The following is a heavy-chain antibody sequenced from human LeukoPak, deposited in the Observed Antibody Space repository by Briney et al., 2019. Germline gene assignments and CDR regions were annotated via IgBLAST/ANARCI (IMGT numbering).Heavy chain of an antibody. Sequence: GESLKISCMGSGYSFTSYWIGWVRHMPGKGLEWMGIIYPSDSDTRYSPSFQGQVTISADKSISTAYLQWSSLKASDTAMYYCASTIAAAAPDAFDIWGQGTMVTVSS. CDR1: GYSFTSYW. CDR3: ASTIAAAAPDAFDI. V-gene: IGHV5-51*01. D-gene: IGHD6-13*01. J-gene: IGHJ3*02. CDR2: IYPSDSDT.